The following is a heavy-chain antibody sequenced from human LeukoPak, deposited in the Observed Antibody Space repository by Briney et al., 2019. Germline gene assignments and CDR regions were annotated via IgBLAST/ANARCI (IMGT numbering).Heavy chain of an antibody. Sequence: SETLSLTCTVSGGSINSYYWSWIRQPPGKGLEWIGSIYHSGSTYYNPSLKSRVTISVDTSKNQFSLKLSSVTAADTAVYYCARNPQSTTGLDYWGQGTLVTVSS. D-gene: IGHD4-11*01. J-gene: IGHJ4*02. CDR1: GGSINSYY. CDR3: ARNPQSTTGLDY. CDR2: IYHSGST. V-gene: IGHV4-59*08.